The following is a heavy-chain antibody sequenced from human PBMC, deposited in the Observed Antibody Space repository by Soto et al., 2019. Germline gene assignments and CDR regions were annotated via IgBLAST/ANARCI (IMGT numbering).Heavy chain of an antibody. V-gene: IGHV3-73*01. CDR2: IRSKANSYAT. Sequence: GSLRLSCAASGFTFSGSAMHWVRQASGKGLEWVGRIRSKANSYATAYAASVKGRFTISRDDSKNTAYLQMNSLKTEDTAVYYCTSVLPSWMTSFYMDVWGKGTTVIVSS. CDR3: TSVLPSWMTSFYMDV. CDR1: GFTFSGSA. D-gene: IGHD6-13*01. J-gene: IGHJ6*03.